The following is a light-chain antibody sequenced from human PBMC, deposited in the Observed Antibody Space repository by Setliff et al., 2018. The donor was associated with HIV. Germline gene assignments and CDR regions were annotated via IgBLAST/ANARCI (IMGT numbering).Light chain of an antibody. J-gene: IGLJ2*01. V-gene: IGLV2-14*02. Sequence: QSALAQPASVSGSPGQSITISCTGTSSDVGSYNLVSWYQQHPGKAPKLMIYEVIKRPSGVSNRFSGSKSGNTASLTISGLQAEDEADYYCSSYTSSSIVVFGGGTKVTVL. CDR3: SSYTSSSIVV. CDR1: SSDVGSYNL. CDR2: EVI.